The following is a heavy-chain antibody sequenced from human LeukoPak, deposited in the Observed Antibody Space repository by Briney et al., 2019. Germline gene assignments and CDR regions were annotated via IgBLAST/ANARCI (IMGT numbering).Heavy chain of an antibody. CDR3: VKDRVTYYDILTLDY. CDR2: ISNNGGST. CDR1: EFTFSSYA. J-gene: IGHJ4*02. Sequence: GGSLRLSCSASEFTFSSYAMHWVRQAPGKGLEYVSAISNNGGSTYYADSVKGRFTISRDNSKNTLYLQMSSLRAEDTAVYYCVKDRVTYYDILTLDYWGQGTLVTVSS. D-gene: IGHD3-9*01. V-gene: IGHV3-64D*06.